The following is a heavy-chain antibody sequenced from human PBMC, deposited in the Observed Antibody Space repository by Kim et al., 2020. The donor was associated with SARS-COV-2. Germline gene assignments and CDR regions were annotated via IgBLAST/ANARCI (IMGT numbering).Heavy chain of an antibody. CDR1: GFTFSSYA. V-gene: IGHV3-23*01. J-gene: IGHJ6*02. Sequence: GGSLRLSCAASGFTFSSYAMSWVRQAPGKGLEWVSGISASGGSTYYADSVKGRFTISRDNSKNTLYLQMNSLRAEDTAVYYCAKERAPDYGPRDYYYYGMDVWGQGTTVTVSS. CDR3: AKERAPDYGPRDYYYYGMDV. D-gene: IGHD3-10*01. CDR2: ISASGGST.